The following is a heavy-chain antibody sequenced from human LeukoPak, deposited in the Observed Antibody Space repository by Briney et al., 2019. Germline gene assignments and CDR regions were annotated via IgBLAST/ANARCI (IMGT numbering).Heavy chain of an antibody. CDR2: IRGSGGTT. CDR1: GFTFTTFA. Sequence: PGGSLRLSCAAPGFTFTTFALSWVRQAPGKGLEWVSSIRGSGGTTYFADSVKGRFTISRDNSKNTLFLQMNSLRADDTAGYYCAKDRAYSSSPAYFQHWGQGTLVIVSS. CDR3: AKDRAYSSSPAYFQH. V-gene: IGHV3-23*01. J-gene: IGHJ1*01. D-gene: IGHD6-13*01.